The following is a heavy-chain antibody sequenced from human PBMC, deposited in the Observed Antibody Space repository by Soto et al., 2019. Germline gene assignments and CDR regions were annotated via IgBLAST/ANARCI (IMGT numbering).Heavy chain of an antibody. CDR1: GVSISSSSYY. CDR2: IYYSGST. Sequence: QLQLQESGPGLVKPSETLSLTCTVSGVSISSSSYYWGWIRQPPGKGLEWIGSIYYSGSTHYNPSLKSRVTISVATAKNQVSLKLSSVTAADTAVYYCASLRVGATADYWGQGTLVTVSS. D-gene: IGHD1-26*01. J-gene: IGHJ4*02. V-gene: IGHV4-39*01. CDR3: ASLRVGATADY.